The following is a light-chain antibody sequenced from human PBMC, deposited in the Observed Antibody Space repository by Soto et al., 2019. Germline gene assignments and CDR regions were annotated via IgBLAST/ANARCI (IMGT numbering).Light chain of an antibody. CDR3: TSYASGNNG. Sequence: QSALTQPPSASGSPGQSVTISCTGTSSDVGGYNYVSWYQQHPGKVPKLMVYEVNKRPSGVPDRFSGSKSGNTASLTVSGLQAEDGDGYSCTSYASGNNGFGTSPKANAL. J-gene: IGLJ1*01. CDR2: EVN. CDR1: SSDVGGYNY. V-gene: IGLV2-8*01.